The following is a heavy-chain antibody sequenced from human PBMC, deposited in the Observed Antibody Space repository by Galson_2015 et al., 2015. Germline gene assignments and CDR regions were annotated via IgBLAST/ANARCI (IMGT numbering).Heavy chain of an antibody. CDR1: GGSISSSSYY. V-gene: IGHV4-39*01. Sequence: SEPLSLTCTVSGGSISSSSYYWGWIRQPPGKGLEWIGSIYYSGSTYYNPSLKRRVTISVDTSKNQFSLKLSSVTAADTAVYYCARRRPEWERLFDYWGQGTLVTVSS. CDR2: IYYSGST. J-gene: IGHJ4*02. CDR3: ARRRPEWERLFDY. D-gene: IGHD1-26*01.